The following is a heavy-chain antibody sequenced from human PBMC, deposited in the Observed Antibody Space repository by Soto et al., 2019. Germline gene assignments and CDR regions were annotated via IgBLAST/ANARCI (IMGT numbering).Heavy chain of an antibody. CDR1: GVSISSYY. CDR3: ARLYGFSGFDY. J-gene: IGHJ4*02. D-gene: IGHD6-25*01. V-gene: IGHV4-59*08. Sequence: SETLSLTCTVSGVSISSYYWSWIRQPPGKGLEWIGYIYYSGSTNYNPSLKSRVTISVDTSKNQFSLKLSSVTAADTAVYYCARLYGFSGFDYWGQGTLVTVSS. CDR2: IYYSGST.